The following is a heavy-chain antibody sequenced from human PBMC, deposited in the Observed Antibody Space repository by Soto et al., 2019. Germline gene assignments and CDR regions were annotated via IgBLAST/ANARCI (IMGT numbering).Heavy chain of an antibody. Sequence: GSLRLSCAASGFTFSSYSMNWVRQAPGKGLEWVSYISSSSSTIYYADSVKGRFTISRDNAKNSLYLQMNSLRAEDTAVYYCARAPPYYDFWSGYYSHWGQGTLVTVSS. J-gene: IGHJ4*02. V-gene: IGHV3-48*01. CDR2: ISSSSSTI. D-gene: IGHD3-3*01. CDR1: GFTFSSYS. CDR3: ARAPPYYDFWSGYYSH.